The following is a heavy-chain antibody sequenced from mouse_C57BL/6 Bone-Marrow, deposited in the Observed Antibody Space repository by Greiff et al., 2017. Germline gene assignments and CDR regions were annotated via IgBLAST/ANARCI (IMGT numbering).Heavy chain of an antibody. D-gene: IGHD1-1*01. CDR1: GFTFSDYY. J-gene: IGHJ4*01. V-gene: IGHV5-12*01. CDR2: ISNGGGST. CDR3: ARQGSGDAMDY. Sequence: EVQRVESGGGLVQPGGSLKLSCAASGFTFSDYYMYWVRQTPEKRLEWVAYISNGGGSTYYPDTVKGRFTISRDNAKNTLYLQMSRLKSEDTAMYYCARQGSGDAMDYWGQGTSVTVSS.